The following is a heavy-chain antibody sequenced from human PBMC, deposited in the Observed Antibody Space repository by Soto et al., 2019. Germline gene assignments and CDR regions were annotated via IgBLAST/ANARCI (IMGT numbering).Heavy chain of an antibody. D-gene: IGHD6-13*01. CDR3: TRGGVPSSSYFWFDS. J-gene: IGHJ5*01. V-gene: IGHV4-34*02. CDR1: GGSFGGYY. CDR2: VNYSGRP. Sequence: QVHLQQWGAGLLRPSETLSLTCGISGGSFGGYYWTWIRQPPGKGLEWIGEVNYSGRPKYNPSLKSRVTVSLDMTNNSFSLTLNSVTAADTAFYYCTRGGVPSSSYFWFDSWGQGPLVTVSS.